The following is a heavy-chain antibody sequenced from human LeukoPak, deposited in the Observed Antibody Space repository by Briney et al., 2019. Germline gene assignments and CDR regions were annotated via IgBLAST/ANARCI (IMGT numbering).Heavy chain of an antibody. V-gene: IGHV3-74*01. CDR3: ARETLINVDAFDI. Sequence: GGSLRLTCAASGFTLSSYWMHWVRQAPGKGLVWVSRINSDGSSTGYADSVKGRFTISRDNAKNTLYLQMNSLRAEDTAVYYCARETLINVDAFDIWGQGTMVTVSS. J-gene: IGHJ3*02. D-gene: IGHD3-16*01. CDR2: INSDGSST. CDR1: GFTLSSYW.